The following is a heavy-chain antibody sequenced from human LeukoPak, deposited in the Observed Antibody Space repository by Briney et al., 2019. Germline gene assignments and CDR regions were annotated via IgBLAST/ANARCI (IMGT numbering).Heavy chain of an antibody. CDR3: ARNSAVATSRSWFDP. Sequence: PSETLSLTCSVFDGSISNYYWSWIRQPPGKGLEWIGYAYYSGSTTYNPSLESRVTISVDTSKTQFSLKLTAVTAADTAVYYCARNSAVATSRSWFDPWGQGTLVTVSS. D-gene: IGHD6-19*01. CDR2: AYYSGST. J-gene: IGHJ5*02. CDR1: DGSISNYY. V-gene: IGHV4-59*08.